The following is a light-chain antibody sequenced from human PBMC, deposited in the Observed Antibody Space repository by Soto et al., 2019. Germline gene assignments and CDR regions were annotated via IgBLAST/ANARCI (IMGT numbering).Light chain of an antibody. CDR3: QQYGSSLFT. V-gene: IGKV3-20*01. CDR2: GTS. CDR1: QSVSSKY. Sequence: EIVLTQSPGTLSLSPGERATLSCRASQSVSSKYLAWYQQKPGRAPRVLIYGTSIRASGVPERFSGGGSGTDFTLTITRLEPEDFAVYYGQQYGSSLFTFGPGTKVDFK. J-gene: IGKJ3*01.